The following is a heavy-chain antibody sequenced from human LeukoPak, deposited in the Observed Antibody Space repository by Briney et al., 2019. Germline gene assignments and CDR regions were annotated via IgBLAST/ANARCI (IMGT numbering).Heavy chain of an antibody. J-gene: IGHJ6*03. CDR1: GGSISGSGYY. Sequence: PSETLSLTCTVSGGSISGSGYYWVWIRQPPGKGLEWIATIYYTGSTYYNPSLKSRVTISVDTSKNQFSLKLSSVTAADTAVYYCARGRNYYDSSGYYYSPLYYYYMDVWGKGTTVTVSS. D-gene: IGHD3-22*01. CDR3: ARGRNYYDSSGYYYSPLYYYYMDV. V-gene: IGHV4-39*07. CDR2: IYYTGST.